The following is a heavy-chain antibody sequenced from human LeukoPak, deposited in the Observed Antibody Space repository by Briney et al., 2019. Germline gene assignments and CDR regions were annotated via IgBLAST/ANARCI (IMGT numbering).Heavy chain of an antibody. Sequence: ASVKVSCKASGYTFTRYYMHWVRQAPGQGLEWMGRINPNSGGTNYAQKFQGRVTMTRDTSISTAYMELSRLRSDDTAVYYCAREHDCSGGSCYSYYYMDVWGKGTTVTVSS. CDR1: GYTFTRYY. D-gene: IGHD2-15*01. V-gene: IGHV1-2*06. J-gene: IGHJ6*03. CDR3: AREHDCSGGSCYSYYYMDV. CDR2: INPNSGGT.